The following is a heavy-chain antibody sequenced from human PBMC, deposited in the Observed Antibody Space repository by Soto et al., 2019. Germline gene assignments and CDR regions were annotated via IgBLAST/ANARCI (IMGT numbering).Heavy chain of an antibody. CDR1: GFTFSDYA. V-gene: IGHV3-30*18. Sequence: VQLVESGGGVVQPGRSLRLSCAASGFTFSDYAMHWVRQAPGKGLEWVAVVSHDGRNTHYADSVKGRVTISRDSSKNTVSREMTSLRAEDTAVYYCAKGGRQWLVTSDFNYWGQGALVTVSS. D-gene: IGHD6-19*01. CDR3: AKGGRQWLVTSDFNY. CDR2: VSHDGRNT. J-gene: IGHJ4*02.